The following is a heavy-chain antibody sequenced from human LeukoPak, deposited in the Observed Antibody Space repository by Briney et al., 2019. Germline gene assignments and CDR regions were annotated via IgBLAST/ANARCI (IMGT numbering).Heavy chain of an antibody. CDR3: ARDPYYYDSSGYPFY. CDR2: ISYDGSNK. CDR1: GFTLSSYA. D-gene: IGHD3-22*01. Sequence: GGSLRLSCAASGFTLSSYAMHWVRQAPGKGLEWVAVISYDGSNKYYADSVKGRFTISRDNSKNTLYLQMNSLRAEDTAVYYCARDPYYYDSSGYPFYWGRGTLVTVSS. J-gene: IGHJ4*02. V-gene: IGHV3-30-3*01.